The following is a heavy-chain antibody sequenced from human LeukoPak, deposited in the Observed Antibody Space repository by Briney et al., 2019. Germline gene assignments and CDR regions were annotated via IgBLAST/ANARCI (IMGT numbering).Heavy chain of an antibody. D-gene: IGHD3-22*01. CDR2: IYNSGST. CDR3: ASDYYSSVYYFF. CDR1: GGSISSYY. Sequence: PSETLSLTCTVSGGSISSYYWSWIRQPPGKGLEWIGYIYNSGSTKYNPSLKSQVTISVDTSKNQFSLKLSSVTAADTAVYYCASDYYSSVYYFFWGQGSLVTVSS. V-gene: IGHV4-59*01. J-gene: IGHJ1*01.